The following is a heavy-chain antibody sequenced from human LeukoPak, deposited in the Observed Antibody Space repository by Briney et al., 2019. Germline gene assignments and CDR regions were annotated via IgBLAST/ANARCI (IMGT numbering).Heavy chain of an antibody. J-gene: IGHJ5*02. D-gene: IGHD3-10*01. CDR2: INHSGST. CDR3: ARARYPYMVRGVTNWFDP. V-gene: IGHV4-34*01. Sequence: GSLRLSCAASGFTFSSYWMSWVRQPPGKGLEWIGEINHSGSTNYNPSLKSRVTISVDTSKNQFSLKLSSVTAADTAVYYCARARYPYMVRGVTNWFDPWGQGTLVTVSS. CDR1: GFTFSSYW.